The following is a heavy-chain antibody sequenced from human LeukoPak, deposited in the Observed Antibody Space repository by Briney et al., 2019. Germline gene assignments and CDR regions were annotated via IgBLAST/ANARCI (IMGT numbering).Heavy chain of an antibody. J-gene: IGHJ4*02. Sequence: GGSLRLSCAASGFTFSSYWMHWVRHAPGKGLVWVSRINSDGSSTSYADSVKGRFTISRDNAKNTLYLQMNGLRAEDTAVYYCASTAELSYYDFWSGSVPLDYWGQGTLVTVSS. D-gene: IGHD3-3*01. V-gene: IGHV3-74*01. CDR2: INSDGSST. CDR3: ASTAELSYYDFWSGSVPLDY. CDR1: GFTFSSYW.